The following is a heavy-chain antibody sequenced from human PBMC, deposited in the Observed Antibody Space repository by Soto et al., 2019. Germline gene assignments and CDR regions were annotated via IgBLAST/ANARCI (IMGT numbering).Heavy chain of an antibody. CDR3: ATIIIPAATNFY. CDR2: ISGSGGST. Sequence: EVQLLESGGGLVQPGGSLRLSCAASGITFTAYAMSWVRQAPGKALEWVSSISGSGGSTYYADSVKGRLTISRDNSKNTLYLQMNSLRAEDTAVYYCATIIIPAATNFYWGQGTLVTVSS. CDR1: GITFTAYA. V-gene: IGHV3-23*01. D-gene: IGHD2-2*01. J-gene: IGHJ4*02.